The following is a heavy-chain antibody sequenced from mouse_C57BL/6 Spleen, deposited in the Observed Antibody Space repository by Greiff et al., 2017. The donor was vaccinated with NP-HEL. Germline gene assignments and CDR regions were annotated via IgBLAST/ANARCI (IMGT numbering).Heavy chain of an antibody. J-gene: IGHJ1*03. CDR1: GYTFTSYW. CDR2: IYPGSGST. D-gene: IGHD1-1*01. Sequence: VQLQQSGAELVKPGASVKMSCKASGYTFTSYWITWVQQRPGQGLEWIGDIYPGSGSTNYNEKFKSKATLTVDTSTSTAYMQLSSLTSDDSAVYYCARGATVVAHWYFDVWGTGTTVTVSA. CDR3: ARGATVVAHWYFDV. V-gene: IGHV1-55*01.